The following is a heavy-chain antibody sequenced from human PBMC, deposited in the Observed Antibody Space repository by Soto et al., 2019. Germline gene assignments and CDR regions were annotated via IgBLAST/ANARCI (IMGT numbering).Heavy chain of an antibody. J-gene: IGHJ4*02. D-gene: IGHD5-12*01. CDR3: ARSLFMVAPDNEPFDY. V-gene: IGHV3-23*01. CDR2: ISVGGNDR. CDR1: AFPFSSYC. Sequence: GGSLRLSWPASAFPFSSYCMSWVRQTPEKGLEWVAGISVGGNDRYYADFVQGRFTFSRDNSRNILYLQMNSLRAEDTAMYYCARSLFMVAPDNEPFDYWGQGTLVTVSS.